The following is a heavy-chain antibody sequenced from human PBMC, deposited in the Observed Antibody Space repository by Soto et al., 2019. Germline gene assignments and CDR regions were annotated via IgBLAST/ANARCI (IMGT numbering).Heavy chain of an antibody. D-gene: IGHD3-22*01. Sequence: SETLSLTCAFSGGSFSGYFWSWIRQPPGKGLEWIGEISHSGSTNYNPSLKGRGTISLDTSKNQFSLKLNSLTSADTALYFCASSRYSDSCAPIIWGQGILVSVSS. V-gene: IGHV4-34*01. CDR2: ISHSGST. CDR1: GGSFSGYF. CDR3: ASSRYSDSCAPII. J-gene: IGHJ4*02.